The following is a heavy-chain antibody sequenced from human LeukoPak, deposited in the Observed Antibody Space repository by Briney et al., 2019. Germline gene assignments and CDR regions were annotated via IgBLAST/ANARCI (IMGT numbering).Heavy chain of an antibody. J-gene: IGHJ5*02. CDR3: ARGGGCTNGVCSPEGWFDP. CDR2: IYHSGST. V-gene: IGHV4-38-2*02. D-gene: IGHD2-8*01. CDR1: GYSISSGYY. Sequence: SETLSLTCTVSGYSISSGYYWGWIRQPPGKGLEWIGSIYHSGSTYYNPSLKSRVTISVDTSKNQFSLKLSSVTAADTAVYYCARGGGCTNGVCSPEGWFDPWGQGTLVTVSS.